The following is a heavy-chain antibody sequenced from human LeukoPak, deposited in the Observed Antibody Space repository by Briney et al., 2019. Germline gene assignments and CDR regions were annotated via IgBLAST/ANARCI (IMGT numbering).Heavy chain of an antibody. CDR2: ISGSGGST. Sequence: PGGSLRLSCAASGFTFSSYAMSWVRQAPGKGLEWVSAISGSGGSTYYADSVKGRFTISRDNSKNTLYLQMNSLRAEGTAVYYCAKDGKDKYYYDSSGYYPEYFQHWGQGTLVTVSS. J-gene: IGHJ1*01. CDR3: AKDGKDKYYYDSSGYYPEYFQH. D-gene: IGHD3-22*01. CDR1: GFTFSSYA. V-gene: IGHV3-23*01.